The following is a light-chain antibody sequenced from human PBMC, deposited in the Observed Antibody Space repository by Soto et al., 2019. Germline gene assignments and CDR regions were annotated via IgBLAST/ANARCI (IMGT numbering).Light chain of an antibody. V-gene: IGLV2-14*01. Sequence: QSVLTQPASVSGSPGQSLTISCTGTSSDVGGYNYVSWYQQHPDKAPKLMIYDICNRPSGDTNRLSSSKSGNTATLANSGLQAEDEADYYCSSYTSSSTYVFGTGTKVTVL. CDR3: SSYTSSSTYV. CDR1: SSDVGGYNY. J-gene: IGLJ1*01. CDR2: DIC.